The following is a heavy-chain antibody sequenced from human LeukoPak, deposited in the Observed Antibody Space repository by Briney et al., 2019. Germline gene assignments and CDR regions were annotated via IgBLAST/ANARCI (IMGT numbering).Heavy chain of an antibody. D-gene: IGHD2-15*01. CDR1: GYTFTSYA. Sequence: VASVKVSCKASGYTFTSYAMHWVRQAPGQRLEWMGWINAGNGNTKYSQKFQGRVTITRDTSASTAYMELSSLRSEDTAVYYCARGYCSGGSCYSHFDYWGQGTLVTVSS. CDR3: ARGYCSGGSCYSHFDY. J-gene: IGHJ4*02. V-gene: IGHV1-3*01. CDR2: INAGNGNT.